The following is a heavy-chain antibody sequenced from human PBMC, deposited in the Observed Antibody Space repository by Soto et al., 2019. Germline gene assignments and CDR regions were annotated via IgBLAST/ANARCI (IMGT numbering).Heavy chain of an antibody. V-gene: IGHV3-30*18. CDR1: GFTFSSYG. CDR3: AKNLHDLWFGELSKYYYYGMDV. J-gene: IGHJ6*02. Sequence: PGGSLRLSCAASGFTFSSYGMHWVRQAPGKGLEWVAVISYDGSNKYYADSVKGRFTISRDNSKNTLYLQMNSLRAEDTAVYYCAKNLHDLWFGELSKYYYYGMDVWGQGTTVTVSS. D-gene: IGHD3-10*01. CDR2: ISYDGSNK.